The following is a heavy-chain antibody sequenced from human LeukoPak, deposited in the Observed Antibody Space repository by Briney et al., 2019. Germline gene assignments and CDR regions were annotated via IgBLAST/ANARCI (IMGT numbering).Heavy chain of an antibody. CDR3: AKLVGHYDSSDDAFDI. Sequence: GGSLRLSCAASGFTFSSYAMSWVRQAPGKGLEWVSAISGSGGSTYYADSVKGRFTISRDNSKNTLYLQMNSLRAEDTAVYYCAKLVGHYDSSDDAFDIWGQGTMVTVSS. D-gene: IGHD3-22*01. J-gene: IGHJ3*02. V-gene: IGHV3-23*01. CDR2: ISGSGGST. CDR1: GFTFSSYA.